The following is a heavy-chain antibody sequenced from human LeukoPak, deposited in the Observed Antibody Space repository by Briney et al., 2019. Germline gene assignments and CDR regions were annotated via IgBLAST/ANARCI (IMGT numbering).Heavy chain of an antibody. Sequence: PSETLSLTCAVYGGSFSGYYWSWIRQPPGKGLEWIGEINHSGSTNYNPSLKSRVTISVDTSKNQFSLKLSSVTAADTAVYYCASFTYGSGSYVDYWGQGTLVTVSS. CDR1: GGSFSGYY. CDR2: INHSGST. V-gene: IGHV4-34*01. CDR3: ASFTYGSGSYVDY. D-gene: IGHD3-10*01. J-gene: IGHJ4*02.